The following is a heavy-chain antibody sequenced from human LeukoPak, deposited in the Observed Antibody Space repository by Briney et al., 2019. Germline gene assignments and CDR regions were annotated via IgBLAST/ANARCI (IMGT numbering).Heavy chain of an antibody. Sequence: PSETLSLTCTVSGDSISSYYWSWIRQPPGKGLEWIVYIYYSGITNYNPSLKSRVTISVDTSKNQFSLKLSSVTAADTAVYYCARDQYGDYDFDYWGQGTLVTVSS. CDR1: GDSISSYY. J-gene: IGHJ4*02. D-gene: IGHD4-17*01. V-gene: IGHV4-59*01. CDR2: IYYSGIT. CDR3: ARDQYGDYDFDY.